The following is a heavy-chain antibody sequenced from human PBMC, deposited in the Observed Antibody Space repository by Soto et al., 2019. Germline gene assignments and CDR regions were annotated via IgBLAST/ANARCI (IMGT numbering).Heavy chain of an antibody. Sequence: ASVKVSCKASGGTFSSYAISWVRQAPGQGLEWMGGIIPIFGTANYAQKFQGRVTITADESTSTAYMELSSLRSEDTAVYYCASPSAYCGGDCPVYYYYYGMDVWGQGTTVTVSS. J-gene: IGHJ6*02. CDR2: IIPIFGTA. V-gene: IGHV1-69*13. CDR3: ASPSAYCGGDCPVYYYYYGMDV. D-gene: IGHD2-21*02. CDR1: GGTFSSYA.